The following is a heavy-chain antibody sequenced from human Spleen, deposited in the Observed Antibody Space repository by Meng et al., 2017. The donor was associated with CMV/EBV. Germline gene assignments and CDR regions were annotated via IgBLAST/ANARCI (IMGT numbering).Heavy chain of an antibody. Sequence: GGSLRLSCAASGFTFSSYAMHWVRQAPGKGLEWVAVISYDGSNKYYADSVKGRFTISRDNSKNTLYLQMNSLRAEDTAVYYCARVHSISSSWRDYYYYYGMDVWGQGTTVTVS. J-gene: IGHJ6*02. CDR1: GFTFSSYA. D-gene: IGHD6-13*01. V-gene: IGHV3-30-3*01. CDR3: ARVHSISSSWRDYYYYYGMDV. CDR2: ISYDGSNK.